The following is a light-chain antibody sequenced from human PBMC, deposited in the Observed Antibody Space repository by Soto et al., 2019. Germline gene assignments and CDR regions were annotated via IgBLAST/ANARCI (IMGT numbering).Light chain of an antibody. CDR1: LTGNNNY. CDR3: QHYGYSRWT. Sequence: IVLTQSPGTLSLSPGERATLSCRASLTGNNNYLAWYQHKSGQAPRLLIYGVYTRATGIPDRFTGSGSGTEFTLTITRLEPEDSAVYFCQHYGYSRWTFGQGTKVEI. J-gene: IGKJ1*01. CDR2: GVY. V-gene: IGKV3-20*01.